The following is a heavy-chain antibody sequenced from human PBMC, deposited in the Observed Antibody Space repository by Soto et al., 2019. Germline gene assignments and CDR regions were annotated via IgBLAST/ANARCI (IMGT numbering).Heavy chain of an antibody. V-gene: IGHV1-18*01. CDR2: ISAYNGNT. CDR1: GYTFTSYG. D-gene: IGHD6-13*01. J-gene: IGHJ6*02. CDR3: AIDRDLEYSSSWVDYYYYGMDV. Sequence: ASVKVSCKASGYTFTSYGISWVRQAPGQGLEWMGWISAYNGNTNYAQKLQGRVTMTTDTSTSTAYMELRSLRSDDTAVYYCAIDRDLEYSSSWVDYYYYGMDVWGQGTTVTVSS.